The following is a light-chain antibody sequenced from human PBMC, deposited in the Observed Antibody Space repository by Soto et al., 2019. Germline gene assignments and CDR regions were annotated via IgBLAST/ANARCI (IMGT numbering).Light chain of an antibody. CDR2: EVS. CDR3: QAWDSSTVV. CDR1: SSDVGGYNF. J-gene: IGLJ2*01. Sequence: QSALTQSPSASGSPGQSVTISCTGTSSDVGGYNFVSWYQQHPGKAPKLMIYEVSKRLSGVPDRFSGSNSGNTATLTISGTQAMDEADYYCQAWDSSTVVFGGGTKLTVL. V-gene: IGLV2-8*01.